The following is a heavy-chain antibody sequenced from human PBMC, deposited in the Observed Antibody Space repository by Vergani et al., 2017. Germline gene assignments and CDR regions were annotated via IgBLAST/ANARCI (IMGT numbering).Heavy chain of an antibody. CDR2: ISGGST. Sequence: EVQLVESRGVLVQPGGSLRLSCAASGFTVSSNEMSWVRQAPGKGLEWVSSISGGSTYSADSRKGRFTISRDNSKNTLYLQMNSLRAEDTAVYYCASGFTAMATFDYWGQGTLVTVSS. V-gene: IGHV3-38-3*01. CDR1: GFTVSSNE. D-gene: IGHD5-18*01. J-gene: IGHJ4*02. CDR3: ASGFTAMATFDY.